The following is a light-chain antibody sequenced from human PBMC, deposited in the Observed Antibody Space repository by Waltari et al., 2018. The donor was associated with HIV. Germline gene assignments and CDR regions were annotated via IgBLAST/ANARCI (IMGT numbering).Light chain of an antibody. Sequence: EIVLTQSPDTLSLSPGETATLSCRASESVSSTYLAWYQQKRGQAPRLLMYGASTRATGIPDRISGGGSGADFTLTISRLEPEDFAVYFCQVHSSSITFGQGTRLEIK. CDR2: GAS. V-gene: IGKV3-20*01. J-gene: IGKJ5*01. CDR1: ESVSSTY. CDR3: QVHSSSIT.